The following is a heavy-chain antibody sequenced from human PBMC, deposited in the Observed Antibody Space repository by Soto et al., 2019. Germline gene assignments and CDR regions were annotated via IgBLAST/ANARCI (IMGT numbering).Heavy chain of an antibody. CDR2: IIPIFGTA. J-gene: IGHJ6*02. Sequence: GASVKVSCKASGGTFSGCAISWVRQAPGQGLEWMGGIIPIFGTANYAQKFQGRVTITADESTSTAYMELSSLRSEDTAVYYCASIAARVYYYAMDVWGQGITVTVSS. D-gene: IGHD6-6*01. CDR1: GGTFSGCA. CDR3: ASIAARVYYYAMDV. V-gene: IGHV1-69*13.